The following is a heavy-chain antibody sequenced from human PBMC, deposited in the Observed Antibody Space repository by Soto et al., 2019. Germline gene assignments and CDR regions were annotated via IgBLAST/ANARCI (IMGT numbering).Heavy chain of an antibody. CDR2: SSNSGSFT. D-gene: IGHD1-1*01. J-gene: IGHJ4*02. CDR3: VKSGDNYNALDY. CDR1: VFTLSDHY. Sequence: PVGSLRLSCTASVFTLSDHYMSWIRHAPVKGLEWIGYSSNSGSFTRYADSVKGRFSISRDNAKNSLYLQINSLRGDDTAIYYCVKSGDNYNALDYWGQGTPVTVSS. V-gene: IGHV3-11*06.